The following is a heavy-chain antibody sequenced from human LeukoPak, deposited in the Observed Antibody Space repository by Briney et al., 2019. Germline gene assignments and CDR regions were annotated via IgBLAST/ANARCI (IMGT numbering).Heavy chain of an antibody. J-gene: IGHJ4*02. CDR2: INPNSGGT. V-gene: IGHV1-2*02. CDR3: AINYLGYCSGGSCYALDY. CDR1: GYTFTGYY. D-gene: IGHD2-15*01. Sequence: ASVKVSCKASGYTFTGYYMHWVRQAPGQGLEWMGWINPNSGGTNYAQKFQGRVTMTRDTSISTAYMELSRLRSDDTAVYYCAINYLGYCSGGSCYALDYWGQGTLVTVSS.